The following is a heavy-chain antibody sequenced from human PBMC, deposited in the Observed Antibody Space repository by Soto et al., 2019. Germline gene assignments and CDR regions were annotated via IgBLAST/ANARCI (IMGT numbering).Heavy chain of an antibody. J-gene: IGHJ4*02. CDR3: ARAMFDGGYCSSTSCYYFDY. V-gene: IGHV4-59*01. CDR1: GGSISSYY. CDR2: IYYSGST. D-gene: IGHD2-2*01. Sequence: SETLSLTCTVSGGSISSYYWSWIRQPPGKGLEWIGYIYYSGSTNYNPSLKSGVTISVATSKNQFSLKLSSVTAADTAVYYCARAMFDGGYCSSTSCYYFDYWGQGTLVTVSS.